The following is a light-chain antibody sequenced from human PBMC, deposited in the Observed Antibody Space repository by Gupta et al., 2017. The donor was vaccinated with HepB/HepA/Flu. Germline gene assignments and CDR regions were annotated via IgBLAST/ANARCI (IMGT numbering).Light chain of an antibody. CDR2: SNN. CDR1: SSNIGSNT. CDR3: AAWDDSLNGPGYV. J-gene: IGLJ1*01. V-gene: IGLV1-44*01. Sequence: QSVLTQPPSGSGTPGQRATIPCSGSSSNIGSNTVNWYQQLPGTAPKLLIYSNNQRPSGVPDRFSGSKSGTSASLAISGLQSEDEADYYCAAWDDSLNGPGYVFGTGTKVTVL.